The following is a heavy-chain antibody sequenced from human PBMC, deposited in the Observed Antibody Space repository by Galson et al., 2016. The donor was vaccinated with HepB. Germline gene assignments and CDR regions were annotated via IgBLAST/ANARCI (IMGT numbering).Heavy chain of an antibody. J-gene: IGHJ4*02. D-gene: IGHD4-17*01. Sequence: SLRLSCAASGLTFSQHSMHWVRQAPGKGLEWLAVISSDGTNIYYADSVKGRFTLSRDNSTNTLYLKMSSLRTEDTAVYFCASVTTPFDYWGQGTLVTVSS. V-gene: IGHV3-30*04. CDR2: ISSDGTNI. CDR1: GLTFSQHS. CDR3: ASVTTPFDY.